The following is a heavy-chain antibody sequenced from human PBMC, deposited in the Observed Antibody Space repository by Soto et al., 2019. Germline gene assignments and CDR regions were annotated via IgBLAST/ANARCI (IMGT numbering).Heavy chain of an antibody. V-gene: IGHV3-23*01. CDR2: ISGSGGTT. J-gene: IGHJ5*02. CDR3: AKDRSSAGTTVRFDP. Sequence: PGGSLRLSCAASGFTFSGYAMSWVRQAPGKGLEWLSAISGSGGTTYYADSVKGRFTISRDNSKNTLYLQMNSLRAEDTAIYYCAKDRSSAGTTVRFDPWGQGTLVTVSS. CDR1: GFTFSGYA. D-gene: IGHD1-1*01.